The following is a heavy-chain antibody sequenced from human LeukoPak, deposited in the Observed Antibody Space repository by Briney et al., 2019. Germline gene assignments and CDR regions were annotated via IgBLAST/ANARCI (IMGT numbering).Heavy chain of an antibody. CDR2: IIPIFGTA. D-gene: IGHD4/OR15-4a*01. CDR1: GGTFSSYA. V-gene: IGHV1-69*13. CDR3: ARDPDANPTEYYYGMDV. J-gene: IGHJ6*02. Sequence: SVKVSCKASGGTFSSYAISWVRQAPGQGLEWMGGIIPIFGTANYAQKFQGRVTITADESTSTAYMELSSLRSEDTAVYYCARDPDANPTEYYYGMDVWGQGTTVTVSS.